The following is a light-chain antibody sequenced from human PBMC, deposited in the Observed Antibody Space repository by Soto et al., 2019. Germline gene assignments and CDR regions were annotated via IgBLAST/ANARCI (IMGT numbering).Light chain of an antibody. J-gene: IGKJ4*01. CDR3: QQYNNWPRAT. V-gene: IGKV3-20*01. CDR1: QSLSSSS. Sequence: EIVLTQSPGTLSMSPGERATLSCRASQSLSSSSLAWYQQKPGQAPRLLISGASSRAADIPDRFSGSGSGTEFNITISSLQSEDFAVYYCQQYNNWPRATFGGGTKVDIK. CDR2: GAS.